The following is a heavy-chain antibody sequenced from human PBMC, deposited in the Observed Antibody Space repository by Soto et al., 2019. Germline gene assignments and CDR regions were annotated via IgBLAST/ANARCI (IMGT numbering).Heavy chain of an antibody. CDR3: AHSSYYDFWSGYPKADY. Sequence: QITLKDSGPTLVKPTQTLTLTCTFSGFSLSTSGVGVGWIRQPPGKALEWLALIYWNDDKRYSPSLKSRLTITKDTSKNQVVLTMTNMDPVDTATYYCAHSSYYDFWSGYPKADYWGQGTLVTVSS. CDR1: GFSLSTSGVG. J-gene: IGHJ4*02. CDR2: IYWNDDK. V-gene: IGHV2-5*01. D-gene: IGHD3-3*01.